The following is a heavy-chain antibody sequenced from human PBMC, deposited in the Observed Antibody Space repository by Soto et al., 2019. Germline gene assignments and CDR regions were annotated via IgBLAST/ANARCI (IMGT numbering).Heavy chain of an antibody. CDR3: ARLGYYDILTGLDYYYYGMDV. CDR1: GYSFTSYW. D-gene: IGHD3-9*01. Sequence: EVQLVQSGAEVKKPGESLRISCKGSGYSFTSYWISWVRQMPGKGLEWMGRIDPSDSYTNYSPSFQGHVTNSADKSISTANLQWSSLKASDTAMYYCARLGYYDILTGLDYYYYGMDVWGQGTTVTVSS. J-gene: IGHJ6*02. V-gene: IGHV5-10-1*01. CDR2: IDPSDSYT.